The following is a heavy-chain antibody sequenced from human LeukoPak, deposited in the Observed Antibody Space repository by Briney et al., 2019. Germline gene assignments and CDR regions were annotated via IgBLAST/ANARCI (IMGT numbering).Heavy chain of an antibody. CDR1: GFTLSNYA. D-gene: IGHD1-26*01. V-gene: IGHV3-23*01. Sequence: GGSLRLSCAASGFTLSNYAMSWVRQAPGKGLEWVSAVSGAAGTTYYADSVKGRFSISRDNSKNTLYLQMNSLRAEDTAIYYCAKDFYSGNYYSPFDIWGQGTMVTVSS. CDR3: AKDFYSGNYYSPFDI. J-gene: IGHJ3*02. CDR2: VSGAAGTT.